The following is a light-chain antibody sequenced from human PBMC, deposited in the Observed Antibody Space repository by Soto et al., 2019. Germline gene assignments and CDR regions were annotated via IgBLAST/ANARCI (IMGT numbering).Light chain of an antibody. CDR1: NIGSKS. CDR2: DDS. V-gene: IGLV3-21*02. Sequence: SYELTQPPSVSVAPRQTATITCGGDNIGSKSVHWYQQRPGQAPVLVVFDDSDRPSGIPDRFSGSNSGNTATLTISRVEAGDEADYFCQVWDNTCDHYVFGLGTKVTVL. CDR3: QVWDNTCDHYV. J-gene: IGLJ1*01.